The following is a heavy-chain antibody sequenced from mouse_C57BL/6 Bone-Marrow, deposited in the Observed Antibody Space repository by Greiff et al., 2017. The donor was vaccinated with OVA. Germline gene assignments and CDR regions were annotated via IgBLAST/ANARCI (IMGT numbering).Heavy chain of an antibody. D-gene: IGHD4-1*01. Sequence: EVHLVESGPELVKPGASVKISCKASGYSFTGYYMNWVKQSPETSLEWIGVINPSTGGTTYNQKFKAKATLTVDKSSSTAYMQLKSLTSEDSAVYYGARGGTSPFAYWGQGTLVTVSA. CDR1: GYSFTGYY. CDR2: INPSTGGT. J-gene: IGHJ3*01. CDR3: ARGGTSPFAY. V-gene: IGHV1-42*01.